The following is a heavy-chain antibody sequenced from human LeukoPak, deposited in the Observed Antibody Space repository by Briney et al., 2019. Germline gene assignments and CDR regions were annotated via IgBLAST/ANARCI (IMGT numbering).Heavy chain of an antibody. CDR3: AREFSSSWPALDY. J-gene: IGHJ4*02. Sequence: PGGSLRLSCAASGFTLSSYEMNWVRQAPGKGLEWVSYISSSGSTIYYADSVKGRFTISRDNAKNSLYLQMNSLRAEDTAVYYCAREFSSSWPALDYWGQGTLVTVSS. D-gene: IGHD6-13*01. CDR2: ISSSGSTI. CDR1: GFTLSSYE. V-gene: IGHV3-48*03.